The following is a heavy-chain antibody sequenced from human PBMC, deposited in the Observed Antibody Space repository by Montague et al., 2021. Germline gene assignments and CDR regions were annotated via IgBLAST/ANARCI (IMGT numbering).Heavy chain of an antibody. CDR1: GFTFSGYA. D-gene: IGHD6-13*01. Sequence: SLRLSCAASGFTFSGYAMSWVRQAPGKGLEWVSSTSATGGGTFYADSVKGRFIISRDNSKNTLFLQMNSLRADDTAVYYCAKNRAAPGRSSFDYWGQGTLVTVSS. CDR3: AKNRAAPGRSSFDY. CDR2: TSATGGGT. V-gene: IGHV3-23*01. J-gene: IGHJ4*02.